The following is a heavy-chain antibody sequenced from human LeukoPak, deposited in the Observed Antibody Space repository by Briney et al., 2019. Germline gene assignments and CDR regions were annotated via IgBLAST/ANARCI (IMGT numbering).Heavy chain of an antibody. J-gene: IGHJ4*02. Sequence: PSETLSLTWTLAGYSTSSGYYWGCIRQAPGKGLEWIGSIHHSGSTYNNPSLKSRVTIAVDTSKNLFSLNMSSVTAADTAVYYCATLIYCSGGNCNLGYFDCWGQGTLVTVSS. CDR3: ATLIYCSGGNCNLGYFDC. CDR1: GYSTSSGYY. V-gene: IGHV4-38-2*02. D-gene: IGHD2-15*01. CDR2: IHHSGST.